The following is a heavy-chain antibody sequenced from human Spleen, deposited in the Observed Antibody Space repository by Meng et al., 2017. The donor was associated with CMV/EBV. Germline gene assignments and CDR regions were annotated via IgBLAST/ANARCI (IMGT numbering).Heavy chain of an antibody. D-gene: IGHD5-18*01. V-gene: IGHV3-23*01. Sequence: GESLKISCAASGFTFSSYTMTWARQAPGKGLEWVSGISGNGGSTNYADSVKGRFTISRDNSKNTLYLQMNSLRAEDTAIYYCAKCGFSYGRFDPWGQGTRVTVSS. CDR1: GFTFSSYT. CDR2: ISGNGGST. CDR3: AKCGFSYGRFDP. J-gene: IGHJ5*02.